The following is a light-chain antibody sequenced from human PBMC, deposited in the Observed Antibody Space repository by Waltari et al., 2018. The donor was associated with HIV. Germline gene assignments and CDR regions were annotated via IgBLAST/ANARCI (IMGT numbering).Light chain of an antibody. CDR3: QAYDSSRSERV. J-gene: IGLJ3*02. CDR1: GSHHGTIYD. V-gene: IGLV1-40*01. Sequence: SVLTLPPPVSGAPGQRVHIPCTGIGSHHGTIYDAPCSQHLPETAPKLLIYGDNNRTSGVPDRFSCSKSGTSASLTITGLRAEDEADYYCQAYDSSRSERVFGGGTKLTVL. CDR2: GDN.